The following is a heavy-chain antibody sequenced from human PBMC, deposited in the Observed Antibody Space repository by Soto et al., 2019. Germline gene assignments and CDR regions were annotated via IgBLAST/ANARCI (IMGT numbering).Heavy chain of an antibody. CDR2: ISGSGGST. J-gene: IGHJ5*02. D-gene: IGHD3-10*01. CDR1: GFTFSSYA. CDR3: AKDSSGSASKLLNWFDP. V-gene: IGHV3-23*01. Sequence: GGSLRLSCAASGFTFSSYAMSWVRQAPGKGLEWVSAISGSGGSTYYADSVKGRFTISRDNSKNTLYLQMNSLRAEDTAVYYCAKDSSGSASKLLNWFDPWGQGTLVTVSS.